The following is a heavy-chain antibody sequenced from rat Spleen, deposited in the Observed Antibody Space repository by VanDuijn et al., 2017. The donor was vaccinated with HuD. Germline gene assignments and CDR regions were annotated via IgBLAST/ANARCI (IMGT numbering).Heavy chain of an antibody. CDR2: ISYSGST. V-gene: IGHV3-1*01. Sequence: EVQLQESGPGLVKPSQSLSLTCSVTGYSITSNYWGWIRKFPGNKMEWMGYISYSGSTRYNPSLKSRISITRDTLKNQLFLQLNYVTTEDTATYYCARTNCSSYGVMDAWGQGASVTVSS. CDR3: ARTNCSSYGVMDA. CDR1: GYSITSNY. J-gene: IGHJ4*01. D-gene: IGHD1-8*01.